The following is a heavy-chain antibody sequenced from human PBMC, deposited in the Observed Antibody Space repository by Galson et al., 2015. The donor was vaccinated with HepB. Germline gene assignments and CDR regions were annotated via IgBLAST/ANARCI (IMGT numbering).Heavy chain of an antibody. D-gene: IGHD5-18*01. CDR1: GYTFTGYY. Sequence: SVKVSCKASGYTFTGYYMHWVRQAPGQGLEWMGRINPNSGGTNYAQKFQGRVTMTRDTSISTAYMELSRLRSDDTAVYYCARSDGYSYGQYYFDYWGQGTLVTVSS. V-gene: IGHV1-2*06. CDR3: ARSDGYSYGQYYFDY. CDR2: INPNSGGT. J-gene: IGHJ4*02.